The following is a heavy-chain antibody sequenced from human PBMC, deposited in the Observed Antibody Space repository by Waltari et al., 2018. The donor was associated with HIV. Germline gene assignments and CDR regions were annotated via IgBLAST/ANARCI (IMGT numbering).Heavy chain of an antibody. CDR1: RYMFTNFG. Sequence: QGHLVQSGAEIRKPGASVKVSCEASRYMFTNFGISWVRQDPGQGLEWMGRISNYNGNTNYAQKFRGRVTMTTDPSVSTAYMELRTLKSDDTATYYCAREGTFDIWGQGTMVTVSS. CDR3: AREGTFDI. V-gene: IGHV1-18*01. CDR2: ISNYNGNT. J-gene: IGHJ3*02.